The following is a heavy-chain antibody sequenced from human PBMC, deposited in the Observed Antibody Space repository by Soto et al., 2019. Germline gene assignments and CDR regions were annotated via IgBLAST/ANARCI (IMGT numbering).Heavy chain of an antibody. CDR1: VFTFSRYS. CDR2: ISSGSTTI. Sequence: HPGGSLRLSCASSVFTFSRYSMNCVRHSPGRWLEWVSYISSGSTTIYYADSVKGRFTISRDNAKNSLYLQMNSLTDEDTAVYYCATWFDTANWNYYSYGMEVWGQGTTVIVSS. V-gene: IGHV3-48*02. J-gene: IGHJ6*02. CDR3: ATWFDTANWNYYSYGMEV. D-gene: IGHD1-1*01.